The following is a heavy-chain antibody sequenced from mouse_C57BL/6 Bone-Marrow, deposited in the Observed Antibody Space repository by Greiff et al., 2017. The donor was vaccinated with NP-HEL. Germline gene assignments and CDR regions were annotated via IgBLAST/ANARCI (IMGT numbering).Heavy chain of an antibody. J-gene: IGHJ3*01. CDR3: ARSMRQLRLPWFAY. Sequence: VKLQQPGTELVKPGASVKLSCKASGYTFTSYWMHWVKQRPGQGLEWIGNINPSNGGTNYNEKFKSKATLTVDKSSSTAYMQLSSLTSEDSAVYYCARSMRQLRLPWFAYWGQGTLVTVSA. CDR2: INPSNGGT. CDR1: GYTFTSYW. D-gene: IGHD3-2*02. V-gene: IGHV1-53*01.